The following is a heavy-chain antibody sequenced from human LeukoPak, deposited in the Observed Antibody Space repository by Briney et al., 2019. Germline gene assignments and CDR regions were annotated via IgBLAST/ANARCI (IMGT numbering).Heavy chain of an antibody. CDR1: GYTFISYG. CDR2: ISANKGDT. J-gene: IGHJ4*02. CDR3: AKHPRLVRYFDS. V-gene: IGHV1-18*01. D-gene: IGHD6-6*01. Sequence: GASLKVSCKTSGYTFISYGISWLRQAPGQGIEWMGWISANKGDTEYAQKFQGRLTVTRDTSTSTAYMELKRLKSDDTAVYYCAKHPRLVRYFDSWGQGTLVTVSS.